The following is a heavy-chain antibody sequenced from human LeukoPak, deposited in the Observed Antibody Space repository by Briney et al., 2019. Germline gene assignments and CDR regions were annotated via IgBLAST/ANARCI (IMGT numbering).Heavy chain of an antibody. Sequence: PGGSLRLSCVASGFTFSIYGMHWVRQAPGKGLEWVAFIRYDGSDKYYAESVKGRFTISRDNSKNTLYLQMNSLRAEDTAVYYCAKASYDIWGQGTMVTVSS. CDR1: GFTFSIYG. D-gene: IGHD1-26*01. J-gene: IGHJ3*02. V-gene: IGHV3-30*02. CDR2: IRYDGSDK. CDR3: AKASYDI.